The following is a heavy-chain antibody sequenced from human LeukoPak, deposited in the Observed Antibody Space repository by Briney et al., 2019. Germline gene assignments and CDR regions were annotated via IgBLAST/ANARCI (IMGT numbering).Heavy chain of an antibody. Sequence: SGTLSLTCAVSGGSISSSNWWSWVRQPPGKGLEWIGEIYHSGSTNYNPSLKSRVTISVDKSKNQFSLKLSSVTAADTAVYYCARVGGGFLEWPRNAFDIWGQGTMVTVSS. V-gene: IGHV4-4*02. J-gene: IGHJ3*02. CDR1: GGSISSSNW. CDR3: ARVGGGFLEWPRNAFDI. CDR2: IYHSGST. D-gene: IGHD3-3*01.